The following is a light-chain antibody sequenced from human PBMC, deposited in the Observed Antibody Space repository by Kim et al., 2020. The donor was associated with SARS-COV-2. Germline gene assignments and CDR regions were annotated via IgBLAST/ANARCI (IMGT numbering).Light chain of an antibody. J-gene: IGKJ2*02. CDR1: QDITNY. CDR2: EAS. Sequence: PSALSAAVGDRVTITCQASQDITNYLNWYQQKPGEAPKLLICEASNLETGVPSRFSGSGSGTDFTFSISSLQPEDIATYYCQQFRTFGQGTKLEI. V-gene: IGKV1-33*01. CDR3: QQFRT.